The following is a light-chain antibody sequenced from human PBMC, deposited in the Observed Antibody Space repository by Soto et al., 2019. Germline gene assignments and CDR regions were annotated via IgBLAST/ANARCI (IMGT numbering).Light chain of an antibody. J-gene: IGKJ1*01. V-gene: IGKV1-5*01. CDR2: DAS. Sequence: DIQMTQSPSTLSASVGDRVTITCRASQSINRYLAWYQQKPGKAPKLLIHDASILDSGVPSRFSGSRSGTEFTLTISSLQPDDFATYYCQQYNSYRTFGQGTKVDIK. CDR3: QQYNSYRT. CDR1: QSINRY.